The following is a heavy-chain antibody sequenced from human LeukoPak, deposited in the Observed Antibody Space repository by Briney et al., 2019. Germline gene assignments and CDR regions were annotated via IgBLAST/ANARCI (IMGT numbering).Heavy chain of an antibody. Sequence: GGSLRLSCAASGFAFNTYSVNWVRQAPGKGLEWVSFIFSSSTYIYYTDSVKGRFTISRDNARNSLYLQMDNLRAEDTGVYYCAGPMGPSAIFGFDYWGQGTLVTVSS. CDR3: AGPMGPSAIFGFDY. J-gene: IGHJ4*02. CDR2: IFSSSTYI. V-gene: IGHV3-21*03. CDR1: GFAFNTYS. D-gene: IGHD2-2*01.